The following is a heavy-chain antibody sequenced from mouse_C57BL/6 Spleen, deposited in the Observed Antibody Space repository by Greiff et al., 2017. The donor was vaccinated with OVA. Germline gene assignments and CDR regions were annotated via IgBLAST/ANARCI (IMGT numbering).Heavy chain of an antibody. CDR3: ARWLDFYYYGSSYCRYAMDY. CDR1: GYTFTSYG. D-gene: IGHD1-1*01. V-gene: IGHV1-81*01. J-gene: IGHJ4*01. Sequence: VQLQQSGAELARPGASVKLSCKASGYTFTSYGISWVKQRTGQGLEWIGEIYPRSGNTYYNEKFKGKATLTADKSSSTAYMELRSLTSEDSAVYFCARWLDFYYYGSSYCRYAMDYWGQGTSVTVSS. CDR2: IYPRSGNT.